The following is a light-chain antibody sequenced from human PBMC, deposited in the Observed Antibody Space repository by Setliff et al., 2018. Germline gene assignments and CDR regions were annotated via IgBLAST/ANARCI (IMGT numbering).Light chain of an antibody. V-gene: IGKV3-20*01. J-gene: IGKJ5*01. CDR2: GAS. CDR1: QSVTSSY. CDR3: QQYGSSPT. Sequence: SPDTLSLSPGERATLSCRASQSVTSSYLAWYQKKLGQAPRLLLYGASSRATGIPDRFSGSGSGTDFTLTISRLEPEDFGVYFCQQYGSSPTFGQGTRLEIK.